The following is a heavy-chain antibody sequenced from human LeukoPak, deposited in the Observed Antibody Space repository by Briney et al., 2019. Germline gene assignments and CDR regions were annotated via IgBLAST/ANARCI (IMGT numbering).Heavy chain of an antibody. D-gene: IGHD6-13*01. CDR1: GGSIRSYY. J-gene: IGHJ4*02. V-gene: IGHV4-59*01. Sequence: PSETLSLTCTVPGGSIRSYYWSWIRQPPGKGLEWIGYIYYSGNTNYNPSLKSRVTISVDTSKNQFSLKLSSVTAADTAVYYCASTGIAAAGTVDYWGQGTLVTVSS. CDR2: IYYSGNT. CDR3: ASTGIAAAGTVDY.